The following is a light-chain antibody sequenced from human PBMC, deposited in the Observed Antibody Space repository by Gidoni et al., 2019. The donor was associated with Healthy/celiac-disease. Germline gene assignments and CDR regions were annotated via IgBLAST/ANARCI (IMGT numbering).Light chain of an antibody. CDR3: QQSNSYPFT. V-gene: IGKV1-5*03. CDR1: QSISSW. Sequence: DIQMTQSPSTLSASVGDRVTITCRASQSISSWLTWYQQKPGKAPKLLIYKASSLASGVPSRFRGSGSGTEFTLTISSLQPDDFATYYCQQSNSYPFTFGPGTKVDIK. J-gene: IGKJ3*01. CDR2: KAS.